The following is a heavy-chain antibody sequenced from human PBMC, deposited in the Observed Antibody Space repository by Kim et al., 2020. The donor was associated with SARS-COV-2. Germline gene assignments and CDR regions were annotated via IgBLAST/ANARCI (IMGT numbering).Heavy chain of an antibody. V-gene: IGHV1-24*01. CDR1: GYTLTELT. CDR3: ATDSGYVIVGGTPGTFDI. CDR2: FDPEDGET. D-gene: IGHD1-26*01. Sequence: ASVKVSCKVSGYTLTELTMHWVRQAPGKGLEWMGGFDPEDGETIYAQKFQGRVTMTEDTSTDTAYMELSSLRSEDTAVYYCATDSGYVIVGGTPGTFDIWGQGTMVTVSS. J-gene: IGHJ3*02.